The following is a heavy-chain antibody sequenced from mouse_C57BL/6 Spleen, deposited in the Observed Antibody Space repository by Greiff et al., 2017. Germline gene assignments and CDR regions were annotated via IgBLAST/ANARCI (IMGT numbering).Heavy chain of an antibody. CDR2: FHPYNDDT. Sequence: LMESGAELVKPGASVKMSCKASGYTFTTYPIEWMKQNHGKSLEWIGNFHPYNDDTKYNEKFKGKATLTVEKSSSTVYLELSRLTSDDSAVYYCARATTVVATGYFDYWGQGTTLTVSS. CDR3: ARATTVVATGYFDY. J-gene: IGHJ2*01. CDR1: GYTFTTYP. V-gene: IGHV1-47*01. D-gene: IGHD1-1*01.